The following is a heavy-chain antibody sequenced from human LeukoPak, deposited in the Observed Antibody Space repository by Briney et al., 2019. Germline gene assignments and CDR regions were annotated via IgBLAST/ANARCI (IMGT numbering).Heavy chain of an antibody. D-gene: IGHD6-19*01. CDR2: IYYSGST. CDR3: ARQVVAVAGTGYFDY. V-gene: IGHV4-39*01. Sequence: SETLSLTCTVSDGSISSDYWGWIRQPPGKGLEWIGSIYYSGSTYYNASLKSRGTISVDTSKNQFSLKLNSVTAADTAVYFCARQVVAVAGTGYFDYWGQGTLVTVFS. J-gene: IGHJ4*02. CDR1: DGSISSDY.